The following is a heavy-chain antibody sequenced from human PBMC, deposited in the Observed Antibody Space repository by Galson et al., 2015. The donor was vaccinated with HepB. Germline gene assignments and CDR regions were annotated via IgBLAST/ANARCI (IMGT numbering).Heavy chain of an antibody. CDR2: INSDSTYI. CDR1: GFTFNDYN. J-gene: IGHJ4*03. Sequence: SLRLSCAASGFTFNDYNMIWVRQAPGKGLEWVSSINSDSTYIYYADSVRGRFTISRDNAKSSLYLQMNSLRVEDTAIYYCARDPPLGAPFDYWGQGTKVTVS. D-gene: IGHD7-27*01. V-gene: IGHV3-21*01. CDR3: ARDPPLGAPFDY.